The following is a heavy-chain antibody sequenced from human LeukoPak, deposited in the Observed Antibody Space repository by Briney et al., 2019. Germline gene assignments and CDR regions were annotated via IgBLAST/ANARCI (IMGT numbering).Heavy chain of an antibody. V-gene: IGHV4-34*01. CDR3: ARDEGPIAAAAFDY. CDR2: INHSGST. J-gene: IGHJ4*02. CDR1: GGSFSGYY. D-gene: IGHD6-13*01. Sequence: SETLSLTCAVYGGSFSGYYWSWIRQPPGKGLEWIGEINHSGSTNYNPSLKSRVTISVDTSENQFSLKLSSVTAADTAVYYCARDEGPIAAAAFDYWGQGTLVTVSS.